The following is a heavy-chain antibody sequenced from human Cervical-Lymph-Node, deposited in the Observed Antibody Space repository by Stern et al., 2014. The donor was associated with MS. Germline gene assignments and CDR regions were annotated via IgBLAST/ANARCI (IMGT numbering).Heavy chain of an antibody. CDR2: ISYDGSKQ. J-gene: IGHJ4*02. Sequence: VQLVESGGGVVQPGRSLRLSCVASGFSFYRSGMHWVRQAPGKGLEWVAVISYDGSKQYYAASVKGRFTISRDNSKNTLHLQMDSLRPEETAVYYCAKDEGVGAHHGPLDYWGQGTLVTVSS. CDR1: GFSFYRSG. CDR3: AKDEGVGAHHGPLDY. V-gene: IGHV3-30*18. D-gene: IGHD1-26*01.